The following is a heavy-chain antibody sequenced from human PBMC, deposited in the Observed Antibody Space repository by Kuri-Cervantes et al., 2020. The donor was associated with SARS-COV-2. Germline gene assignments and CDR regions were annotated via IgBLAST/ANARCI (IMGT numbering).Heavy chain of an antibody. Sequence: GESLKISCAASGFTFSSYEMNWVRQAPGKGLEWVSAIGTAGDTYYPGSVKGRFTISRENAKNSLYLQMNSLRAGDTAVYYCARYDILTGYYDYWGQGTLVTVSS. CDR1: GFTFSSYE. CDR3: ARYDILTGYYDY. J-gene: IGHJ4*02. CDR2: IGTAGDT. D-gene: IGHD3-9*01. V-gene: IGHV3-13*01.